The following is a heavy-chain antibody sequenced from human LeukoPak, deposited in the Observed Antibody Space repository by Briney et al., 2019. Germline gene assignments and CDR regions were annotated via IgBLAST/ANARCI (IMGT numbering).Heavy chain of an antibody. CDR3: GRGLPFGDYVPS. D-gene: IGHD4-17*01. Sequence: GGSLRLSCAASGVTFRSDARRWVRQAPGRGLEWVAVISYDGNYKYYADPVKGRFTISRDDSKNTLYAQMNSLRGEDTAVNYCGRGLPFGDYVPSWGEGTLVSVSS. J-gene: IGHJ4*02. CDR2: ISYDGNYK. V-gene: IGHV3-30-3*01. CDR1: GVTFRSDA.